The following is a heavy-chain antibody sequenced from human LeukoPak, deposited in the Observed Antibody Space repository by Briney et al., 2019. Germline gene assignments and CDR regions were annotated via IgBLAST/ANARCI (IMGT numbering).Heavy chain of an antibody. CDR1: GYTFTSYG. J-gene: IGHJ4*02. Sequence: GASVKVSCKAAGYTFTSYGISWVRQAPGQGLELMGWISAYNGNTNYAQKLQGRVTMTTDTSTSTAYMELRSLRSDDTAVYYCARVRALYYYDSSGYLDYWGQGTLVTVSS. CDR3: ARVRALYYYDSSGYLDY. V-gene: IGHV1-18*01. D-gene: IGHD3-22*01. CDR2: ISAYNGNT.